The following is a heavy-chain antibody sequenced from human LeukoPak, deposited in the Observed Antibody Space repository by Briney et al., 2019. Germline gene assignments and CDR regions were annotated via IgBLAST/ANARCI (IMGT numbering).Heavy chain of an antibody. J-gene: IGHJ5*02. CDR2: IYTSGST. CDR3: ARDGVENWFDP. CDR1: GGSISSYY. V-gene: IGHV4-4*07. Sequence: PSETLSLTCTVSGGSISSYYWSWIRQPAGKGLEWIGRIYTSGSTNYNPSLKSRVTMSVDTSRNQFSLKLSSVTAADTAVYYRARDGVENWFDPWGQGTLVTVSS. D-gene: IGHD3-3*01.